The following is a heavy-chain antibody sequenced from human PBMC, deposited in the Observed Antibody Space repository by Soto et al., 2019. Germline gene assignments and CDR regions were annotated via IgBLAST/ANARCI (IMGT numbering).Heavy chain of an antibody. V-gene: IGHV5-10-1*01. CDR1: GYSFTTYW. CDR2: IDPRDSYT. CDR3: EREKSDLELFNWLDP. J-gene: IGHJ5*02. Sequence: GESLKISFKASGYSFTTYWISWVRQMPGKVLELMGAIDPRDSYTKYSPSFQGHVTISVDKSISTAYLQWNSLKASDTAIYYCEREKSDLELFNWLDPWGQGTLVKVS. D-gene: IGHD1-7*01.